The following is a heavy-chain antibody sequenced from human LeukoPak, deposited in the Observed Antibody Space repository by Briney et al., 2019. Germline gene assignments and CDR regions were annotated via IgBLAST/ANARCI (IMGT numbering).Heavy chain of an antibody. CDR2: SSSSSSYI. J-gene: IGHJ6*02. V-gene: IGHV3-21*01. CDR3: ARVRGGQWLAYHYYGMDV. CDR1: GFTFSSYS. Sequence: GGSLRLSCAASGFTFSSYSMNWVRQAPGKGLEWVSSSSSSSSYIYYADSVKGRFTISRDNAKNSLYLQTNSLRAEDTAVYYCARVRGGQWLAYHYYGMDVWGQETTVTVSS. D-gene: IGHD6-19*01.